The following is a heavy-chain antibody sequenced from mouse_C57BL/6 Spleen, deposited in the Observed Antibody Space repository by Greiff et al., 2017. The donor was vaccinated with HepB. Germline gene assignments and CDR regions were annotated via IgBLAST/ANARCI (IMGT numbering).Heavy chain of an antibody. J-gene: IGHJ1*03. CDR2: ISSGSSTI. Sequence: EVKVVESGGGLVKPGGSLKLSCAASGFTFSDYGMHWVRQAPEKGLEWVAYISSGSSTIYYADTVKGRFTISRDNAKNTLFLQMTSLRSEDTAMYYCARGTTMVTTEGFDVWGTGTTVTVSS. V-gene: IGHV5-17*01. CDR3: ARGTTMVTTEGFDV. D-gene: IGHD2-2*01. CDR1: GFTFSDYG.